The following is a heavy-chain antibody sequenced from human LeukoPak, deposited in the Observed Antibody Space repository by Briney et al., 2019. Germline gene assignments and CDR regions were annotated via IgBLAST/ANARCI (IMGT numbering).Heavy chain of an antibody. V-gene: IGHV1-18*01. CDR2: MNPNSGNT. CDR3: ARVRETYYDILTGYSDY. D-gene: IGHD3-9*01. CDR1: GYTFTSYD. Sequence: ASVKVSCKASGYTFTSYDINWVRQATGQGLEWMGWMNPNSGNTNYAQKLQGRVTMTTDTSTSTAYMELRSLRSDDTAVYYCARVRETYYDILTGYSDYWGQGTLVTVSS. J-gene: IGHJ4*02.